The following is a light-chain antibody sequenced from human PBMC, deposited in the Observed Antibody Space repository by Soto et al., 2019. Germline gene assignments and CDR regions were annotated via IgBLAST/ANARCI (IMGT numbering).Light chain of an antibody. CDR2: EVS. Sequence: QCVLAHPASVSGSPGQSITISCSGTSSDVGRYNLVSWYQQLPGKAPKLMIYEVSKRPSGVSDRFSGSKSGNTASLTISGLQAEDEADYYCCSHARSYVFGSGTKVTVL. CDR3: CSHARSYV. V-gene: IGLV2-23*02. CDR1: SSDVGRYNL. J-gene: IGLJ1*01.